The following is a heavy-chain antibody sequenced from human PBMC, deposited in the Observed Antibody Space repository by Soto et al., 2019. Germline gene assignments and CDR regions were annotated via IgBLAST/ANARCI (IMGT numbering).Heavy chain of an antibody. CDR2: MNPNSGKT. J-gene: IGHJ5*02. CDR3: ARGLIGYCTRGIGRSWRFEA. D-gene: IGHD2-8*01. Sequence: QVQLVQSGAEVKKPGASVKVSCKASGYTFTSNDINWVRQATGQGLEWMGWMNPNSGKTVYAQKFQGRVTMTRNTSVSTAYMEMSSLRSEDTAVYYCARGLIGYCTRGIGRSWRFEAGGQGTLVDVS. V-gene: IGHV1-8*01. CDR1: GYTFTSND.